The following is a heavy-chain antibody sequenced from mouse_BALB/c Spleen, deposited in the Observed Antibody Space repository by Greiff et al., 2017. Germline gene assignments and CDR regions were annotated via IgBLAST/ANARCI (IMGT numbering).Heavy chain of an antibody. CDR1: GFTFSSYT. D-gene: IGHD1-1*01. J-gene: IGHJ3*01. CDR3: TRDDYGSSPPFAY. CDR2: ISSGGSYT. Sequence: DVHLVESGGGLVKPGGSLKLSCAASGFTFSSYTMSWVRQTPEKRLEWVATISSGGSYTYYPDSVKGRFTISRDNAKNTLYLQMSSLKSEDTAMYYCTRDDYGSSPPFAYWGQGTLVTVSA. V-gene: IGHV5-6-4*01.